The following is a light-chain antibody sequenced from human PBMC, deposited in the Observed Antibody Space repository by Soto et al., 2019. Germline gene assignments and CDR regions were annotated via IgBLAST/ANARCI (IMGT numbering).Light chain of an antibody. CDR3: QQYESYST. CDR2: DAS. Sequence: DIQMTQSPSTLSASVGDRVTITCRASQSISSWLAWYQQKPGKAPKLLIYDASSLESGVPSSFSGSGSGTEFTLTISSLQPDDFATYYCQQYESYSTFGQGTKVDIK. V-gene: IGKV1-5*01. J-gene: IGKJ1*01. CDR1: QSISSW.